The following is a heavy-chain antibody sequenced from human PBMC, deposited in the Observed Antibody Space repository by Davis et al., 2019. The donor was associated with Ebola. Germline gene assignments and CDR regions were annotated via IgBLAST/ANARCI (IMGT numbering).Heavy chain of an antibody. J-gene: IGHJ4*02. CDR3: ARGTLYSSSSCGS. CDR1: GFTFSRYW. D-gene: IGHD6-6*01. Sequence: PGGSLRLSCAASGFTFSRYWMSWVRQAPGKGLEWVANIKQDGSEKYYVDSVRGRFTISRDNAKNSLYLQMNSLRAEDTAVYYCARGTLYSSSSCGSWGQGTLVTVSS. V-gene: IGHV3-7*01. CDR2: IKQDGSEK.